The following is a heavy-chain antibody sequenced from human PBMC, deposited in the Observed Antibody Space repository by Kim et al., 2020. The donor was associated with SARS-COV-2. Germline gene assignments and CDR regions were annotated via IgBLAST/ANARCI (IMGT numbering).Heavy chain of an antibody. Sequence: ASVKVSCKASGYTFTSYGISWVRQAPGQGLEWMGWISAYNGNTNFAQKLQGRVTMTTDTSMSTAYMELRSLRSDDTAVYYCARGLAITMVRGVITTPPRYYYYYYGMDVWGQGTTVTVSS. CDR2: ISAYNGNT. J-gene: IGHJ6*02. V-gene: IGHV1-18*04. D-gene: IGHD3-10*01. CDR3: ARGLAITMVRGVITTPPRYYYYYYGMDV. CDR1: GYTFTSYG.